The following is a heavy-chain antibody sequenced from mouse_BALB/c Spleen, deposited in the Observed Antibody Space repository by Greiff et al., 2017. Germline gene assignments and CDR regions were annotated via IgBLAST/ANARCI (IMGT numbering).Heavy chain of an antibody. CDR2: INPSSGYT. CDR1: GYTFTSYT. CDR3: ASYGNYVLFAY. V-gene: IGHV1-4*01. Sequence: VHLVESGAELARPGASVKMSCKASGYTFTSYTMHWVKQRPGQGLEWIGYINPSSGYTNYNQKFKDKATLTADKSSSTAYMQLSSLTSEDSAVYYCASYGNYVLFAYWGQGTLVTVSA. J-gene: IGHJ3*01. D-gene: IGHD2-1*01.